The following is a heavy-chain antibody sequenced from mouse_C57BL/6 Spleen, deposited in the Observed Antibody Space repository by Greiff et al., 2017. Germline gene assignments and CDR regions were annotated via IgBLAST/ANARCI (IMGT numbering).Heavy chain of an antibody. D-gene: IGHD1-1*01. CDR2: ISSGSSTI. V-gene: IGHV5-17*01. J-gene: IGHJ1*03. CDR3: ARKVLRYWYFDV. CDR1: GFTFSDYG. Sequence: EVKVVDSGGGLVKPGGSLKLSCAASGFTFSDYGMHWVRQAPEKGLEWVAYISSGSSTIYYADTVKGRFTISRDNSKNTLFLQMTSLGSEDTAMYYCARKVLRYWYFDVWGTGTTVTVSS.